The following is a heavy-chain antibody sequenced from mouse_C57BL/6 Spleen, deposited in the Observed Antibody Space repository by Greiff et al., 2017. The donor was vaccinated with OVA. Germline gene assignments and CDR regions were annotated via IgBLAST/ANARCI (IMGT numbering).Heavy chain of an antibody. J-gene: IGHJ3*01. CDR3: ARAIYYDYDAWFAY. V-gene: IGHV1-4*01. Sequence: QVQLKESGAELARPGASVKMSCKASGYTFTSYTMHWVKQRPGQGLEWIGYINPSSGYTKYNQKFKDKATVTADKSSSTAYMQLSSLTSEDSAVYYCARAIYYDYDAWFAYWGQGTLVTVSA. CDR1: GYTFTSYT. CDR2: INPSSGYT. D-gene: IGHD2-4*01.